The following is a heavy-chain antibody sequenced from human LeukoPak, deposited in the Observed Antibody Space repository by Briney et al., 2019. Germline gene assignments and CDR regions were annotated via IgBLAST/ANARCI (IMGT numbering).Heavy chain of an antibody. D-gene: IGHD3-10*01. J-gene: IGHJ6*04. Sequence: PGRSLRLSRAASGFTFSRYAMHWVRQAPGKGLEWVAVISYDGTNKYFADSVKGRFTISRDNSRNTLYLQMNSLRAEDTAVYFCARDLDSGSLYYYGMDVWGKGTTVTVSS. CDR1: GFTFSRYA. V-gene: IGHV3-30*04. CDR2: ISYDGTNK. CDR3: ARDLDSGSLYYYGMDV.